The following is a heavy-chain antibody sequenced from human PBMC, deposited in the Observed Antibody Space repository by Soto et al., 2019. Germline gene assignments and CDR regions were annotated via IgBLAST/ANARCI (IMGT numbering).Heavy chain of an antibody. J-gene: IGHJ6*02. V-gene: IGHV3-53*01. Sequence: GGSLRLSCAASGFTVSSNYMSWVRQAPGKGLEWVSVIYSGGSTYYADSVKGRFTISRDNSKNTLYLQMNSLRAEDTAVYYCARLGSALTGDYYYGMDVWGQGTTVTVSS. CDR2: IYSGGST. CDR3: ARLGSALTGDYYYGMDV. CDR1: GFTVSSNY. D-gene: IGHD7-27*01.